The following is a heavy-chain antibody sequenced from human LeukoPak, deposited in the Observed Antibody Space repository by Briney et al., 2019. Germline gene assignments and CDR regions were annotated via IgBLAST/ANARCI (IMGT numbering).Heavy chain of an antibody. CDR1: GFTFSSYA. D-gene: IGHD5-12*01. CDR3: ARDLVARGDY. CDR2: ISFSGGST. J-gene: IGHJ4*02. Sequence: GGSLRLSCAASGFTFSSYAMSWVRQAPGRGLEWLSSISFSGGSTYYAGSVKGRFIISRDHSKNTLYLQMNSLRAEDTAVYYCARDLVARGDYWGQGTLVTASS. V-gene: IGHV3-23*01.